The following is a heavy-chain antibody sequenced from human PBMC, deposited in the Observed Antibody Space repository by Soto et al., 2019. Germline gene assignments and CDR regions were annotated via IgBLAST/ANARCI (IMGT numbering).Heavy chain of an antibody. CDR1: GGSISSDDCY. Sequence: SETLSLTCTVSGGSISSDDCYWSWNRQPPGKDLVWIGYNYDSASTYYTPTIQIPVTISISTTKTQFSLKLRSVTAADTAVYYCARVKAAAGWGGDYYYGMDVWGQGSTVT. V-gene: IGHV4-30-4*01. CDR3: ARVKAAAGWGGDYYYGMDV. CDR2: NYDSAST. J-gene: IGHJ6*02. D-gene: IGHD6-13*01.